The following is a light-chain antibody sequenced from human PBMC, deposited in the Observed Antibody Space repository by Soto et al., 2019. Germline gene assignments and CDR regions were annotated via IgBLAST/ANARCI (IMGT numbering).Light chain of an antibody. CDR3: CSYAGSYSYV. V-gene: IGLV2-11*01. Sequence: QAVVTQPRSVSGSPGQSVTISCTGTSSDVGGYNYVSWYQQHPGKAPKLMIYDVSKRPSGVPDRFSASKSGNTASLTISGLQAEDEADYYCCSYAGSYSYVFGAGTKLTVL. CDR1: SSDVGGYNY. J-gene: IGLJ1*01. CDR2: DVS.